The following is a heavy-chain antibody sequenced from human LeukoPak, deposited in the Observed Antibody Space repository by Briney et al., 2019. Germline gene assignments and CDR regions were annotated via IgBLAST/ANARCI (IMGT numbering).Heavy chain of an antibody. D-gene: IGHD5-24*01. Sequence: SQTLSLTCAISGDSFSTNNAGWNWLRQSPSRGLEWLGRTYYSSNLYIHYAVSVKSLITINPDTSKNQFSLQLNSVTPEDTAVYYCSRGWLQRGFDYWGQGTLVTVSS. J-gene: IGHJ4*02. CDR3: SRGWLQRGFDY. CDR1: GDSFSTNNAG. CDR2: TYYSSNLYI. V-gene: IGHV6-1*01.